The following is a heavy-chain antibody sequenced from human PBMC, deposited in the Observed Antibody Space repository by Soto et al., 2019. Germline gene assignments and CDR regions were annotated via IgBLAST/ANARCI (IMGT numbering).Heavy chain of an antibody. CDR1: GFTFSGYS. CDR3: AREDILGVRSFDY. CDR2: ISSGSKTI. J-gene: IGHJ4*02. Sequence: GGSLRLSCAASGFTFSGYSVNWVRQAPGKGLEWVSYISSGSKTIYYAESVKGRFTVSRDNARNSQYLQMNSLRDEDTTVYYCAREDILGVRSFDYWGQGTLVTVSS. D-gene: IGHD3-9*01. V-gene: IGHV3-48*02.